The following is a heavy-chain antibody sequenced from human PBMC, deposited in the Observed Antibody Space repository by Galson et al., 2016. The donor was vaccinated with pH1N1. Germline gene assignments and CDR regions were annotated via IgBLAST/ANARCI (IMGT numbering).Heavy chain of an antibody. CDR1: GFTFSNYS. V-gene: IGHV3-7*01. CDR3: ARDRGSRSAY. Sequence: SLRLSCAASGFTFSNYSMHWVRQVPGKGLEWVSNINEDGSETYYVDSVRGRFTISRDNAKNSLYLQMNSLRDEDTALYYCARDRGSRSAYWGQGTLVTVSS. CDR2: INEDGSET. J-gene: IGHJ4*02. D-gene: IGHD3-16*02.